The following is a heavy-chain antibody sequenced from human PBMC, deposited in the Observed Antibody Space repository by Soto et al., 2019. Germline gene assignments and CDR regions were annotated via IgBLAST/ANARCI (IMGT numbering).Heavy chain of an antibody. CDR1: GDSMAISDFL. D-gene: IGHD2-2*01. CDR3: ASPLYAHWAFAV. Sequence: SETLSLTCTVYGDSMAISDFLWGWLRQPPGKGLEWIGGIYKSGLADYNPSLRRRASVSVDTSMNQLFLKLTSVTAADTASYFCASPLYAHWAFAVWGQGKVVTVSS. J-gene: IGHJ4*03. V-gene: IGHV4-39*01. CDR2: IYKSGLA.